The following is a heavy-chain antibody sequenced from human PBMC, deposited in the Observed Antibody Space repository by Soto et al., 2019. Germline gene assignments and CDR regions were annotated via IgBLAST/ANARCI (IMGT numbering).Heavy chain of an antibody. CDR3: ASSVVAATENYYYYYMDV. CDR2: IYYSGST. CDR1: GGSFSGYY. Sequence: SETLSLTCAVYGGSFSGYYWSWIRQPPGKGLEWIGYIYYSGSTNYNPSLKSRVTISVDTSKNQFSLKLSSVTAADTAVYYCASSVVAATENYYYYYMDVWGKGTTVTVSS. V-gene: IGHV4-59*08. J-gene: IGHJ6*03. D-gene: IGHD2-15*01.